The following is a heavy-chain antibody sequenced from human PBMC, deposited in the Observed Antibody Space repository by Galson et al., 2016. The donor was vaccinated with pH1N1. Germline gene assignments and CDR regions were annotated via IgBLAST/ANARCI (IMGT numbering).Heavy chain of an antibody. Sequence: SVKVSCKASGYSVTRYYMHWVRQAPGQGLEWMGITDPSDGTTTYSQKFRGRITMTRDTPTNSVYMELSSLTSDDTAVYYCARRYYFDYWGQGTLITVSS. CDR3: ARRYYFDY. J-gene: IGHJ4*02. CDR1: GYSVTRYY. CDR2: TDPSDGTT. V-gene: IGHV1-46*01.